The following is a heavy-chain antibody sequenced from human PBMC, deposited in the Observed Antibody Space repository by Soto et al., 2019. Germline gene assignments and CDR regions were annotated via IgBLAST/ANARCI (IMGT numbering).Heavy chain of an antibody. Sequence: SETLSLTCTVSGGSISSSSYYWGWIRQPPGKGLEWIGSIYYSGSTYYNPSLKSRVTISVDTSKNQFSLKLSSVTAADTAVYYCARAFAYCSGGSCYRHLFDYWGQGTLVTV. CDR3: ARAFAYCSGGSCYRHLFDY. D-gene: IGHD2-15*01. V-gene: IGHV4-39*01. CDR2: IYYSGST. J-gene: IGHJ4*02. CDR1: GGSISSSSYY.